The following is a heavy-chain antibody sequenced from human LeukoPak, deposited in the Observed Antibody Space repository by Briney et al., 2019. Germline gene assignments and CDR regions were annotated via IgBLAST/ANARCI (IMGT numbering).Heavy chain of an antibody. J-gene: IGHJ4*02. Sequence: SVKVSCKAPGGTFSSYAISWVRQAPGQGLEWMGGIIPIFGTANYAQKFQGRVTITTDESTSTAYMELSSLRSEDTAVYYCASPPGDYGDYGLPFDYWGQGTLVTVSS. CDR3: ASPPGDYGDYGLPFDY. V-gene: IGHV1-69*05. CDR1: GGTFSSYA. CDR2: IIPIFGTA. D-gene: IGHD4-17*01.